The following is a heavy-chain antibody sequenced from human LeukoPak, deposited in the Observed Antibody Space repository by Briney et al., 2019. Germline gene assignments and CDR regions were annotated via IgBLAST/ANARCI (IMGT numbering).Heavy chain of an antibody. CDR3: AGDFSLSRSSDY. CDR2: ITGSSNFM. Sequence: RGCLRLSFSASALTFRTYSMNSGSQAPGKGLELVSSITGSSNFMSYADSVKGRFTIPRDNARNSLYLQLDSLRAEDTAVYYCAGDFSLSRSSDYWGQGTLVTVSS. J-gene: IGHJ4*02. D-gene: IGHD2-15*01. CDR1: ALTFRTYS. V-gene: IGHV3-21*06.